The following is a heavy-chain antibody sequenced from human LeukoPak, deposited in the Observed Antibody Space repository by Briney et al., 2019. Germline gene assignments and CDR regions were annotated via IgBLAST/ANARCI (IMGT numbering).Heavy chain of an antibody. D-gene: IGHD3-10*01. CDR3: ATRGAGSGSPTRDY. Sequence: SVKVSCKASGGTFSSYAISWVRQAPGQGPEWMGGIIPIFGTANYAQKFQGRVTITADESTSTAYMELSSLRSEDTAVYYCATRGAGSGSPTRDYWGQGTLVTVSS. CDR1: GGTFSSYA. J-gene: IGHJ4*02. V-gene: IGHV1-69*13. CDR2: IIPIFGTA.